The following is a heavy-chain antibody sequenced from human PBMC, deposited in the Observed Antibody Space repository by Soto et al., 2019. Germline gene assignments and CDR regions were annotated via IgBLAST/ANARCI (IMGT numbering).Heavy chain of an antibody. CDR1: GGSISSDY. J-gene: IGHJ6*03. D-gene: IGHD3-9*01. CDR3: ARIDTYDILTGPLAYYYYYIDV. CDR2: IYYSGST. Sequence: PSETLSLTCTVSGGSISSDYCSWIWQPQGQGLEWIGQIYYSGSTNYNPSLKSRVNISVDTSKNQFSLKLSSVTAADTAVYYCARIDTYDILTGPLAYYYYYIDVWGKGTTVTVPS. V-gene: IGHV4-59*01.